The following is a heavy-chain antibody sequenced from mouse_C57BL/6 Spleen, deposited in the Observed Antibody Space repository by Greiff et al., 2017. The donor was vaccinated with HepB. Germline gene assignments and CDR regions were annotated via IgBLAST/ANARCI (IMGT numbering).Heavy chain of an antibody. V-gene: IGHV5-4*01. CDR1: GFTFSSYA. Sequence: VQLKESGGGLVKPGGSLKLSCAASGFTFSSYAMSWVRQTPEKRLEWVATISDGGSYTYYPDNVKGRFTISRDNAKNNLYLQMSHLKSEDTAMYYCARSQGIGAMDYWGQGTSVTVSS. CDR3: ARSQGIGAMDY. CDR2: ISDGGSYT. D-gene: IGHD2-14*01. J-gene: IGHJ4*01.